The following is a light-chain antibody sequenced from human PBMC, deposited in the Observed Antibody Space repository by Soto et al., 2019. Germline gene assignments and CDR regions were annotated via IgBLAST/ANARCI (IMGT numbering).Light chain of an antibody. CDR2: EVT. V-gene: IGLV2-8*01. J-gene: IGLJ1*01. CDR3: SSYAGSNNFV. CDR1: SSDVGYYDY. Sequence: QSALTQPPSASGFPGQSVTISCTGTSSDVGYYDYVSWYQQHPGKAPKLVIYEVTKRPSGVPDRVSASKSGNTASLTVSGLWAEDEADYYCSSYAGSNNFVFGSGTKVTV.